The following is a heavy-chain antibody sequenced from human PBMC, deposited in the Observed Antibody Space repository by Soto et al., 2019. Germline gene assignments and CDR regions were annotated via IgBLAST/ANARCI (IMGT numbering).Heavy chain of an antibody. V-gene: IGHV3-48*02. Sequence: EVQLVESGGGVVQPGGSLRLSCAASGFTFSSFSFHWVRQAPGKGLEWVSYISSSGSAIYYADSVKGRFTISRDDANKSLYLEMNNLRDEDTAVYYCARDPLAYFDFYGMDVWGQGTTVSVSS. CDR3: ARDPLAYFDFYGMDV. J-gene: IGHJ6*02. CDR1: GFTFSSFS. CDR2: ISSSGSAI. D-gene: IGHD3-3*01.